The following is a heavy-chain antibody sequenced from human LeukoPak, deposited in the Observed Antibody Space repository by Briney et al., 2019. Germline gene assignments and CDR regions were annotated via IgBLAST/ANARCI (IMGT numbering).Heavy chain of an antibody. V-gene: IGHV4-39*01. CDR2: FYYSGTT. CDR3: ARHISDYFYYYLDV. Sequence: SETLSLTCTVSGGSISSSSYYWGWIRQSPGKGLEWIGSFYYSGTTYYNPSPESRVTISDDMSRNRFSLMLTSVTAADTAIYYCARHISDYFYYYLDVWGTGTTVIVSS. J-gene: IGHJ6*03. CDR1: GGSISSSSYY.